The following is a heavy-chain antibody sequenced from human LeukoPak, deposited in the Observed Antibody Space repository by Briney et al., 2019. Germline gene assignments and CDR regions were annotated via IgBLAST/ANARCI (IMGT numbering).Heavy chain of an antibody. V-gene: IGHV1-69*06. Sequence: GASVKVSCKASGYIFSNYGISWVRQAPGQGLEWMGGIIPIFGTTNYAQKFQDRVTITADKSTSTAYMELSSLRSEDTAVYYCARVVGLTGYSSSWYSGYYYYMDVWGKGTTVTVSS. D-gene: IGHD6-13*01. CDR2: IIPIFGTT. J-gene: IGHJ6*03. CDR3: ARVVGLTGYSSSWYSGYYYYMDV. CDR1: GYIFSNYG.